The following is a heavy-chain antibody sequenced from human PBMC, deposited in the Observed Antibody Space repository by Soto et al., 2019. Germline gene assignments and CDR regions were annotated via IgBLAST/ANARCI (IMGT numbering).Heavy chain of an antibody. Sequence: ASVKVSFKASGYTFNFYGITWVRQAPGQGLEWMGWISGFNGNTNYAADLQGRVTMTTDTSTSTAYMELRGLRSDDTAVYYCARIGVSSGHESPDFDSWGQGTLVTVS. D-gene: IGHD3-16*01. CDR1: GYTFNFYG. J-gene: IGHJ4*02. CDR3: ARIGVSSGHESPDFDS. CDR2: ISGFNGNT. V-gene: IGHV1-18*01.